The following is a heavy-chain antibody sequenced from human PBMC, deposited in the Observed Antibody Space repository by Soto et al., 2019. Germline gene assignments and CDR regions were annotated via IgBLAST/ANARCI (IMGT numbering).Heavy chain of an antibody. J-gene: IGHJ4*02. CDR1: RYTFTTYY. CDR2: INPNGGST. D-gene: IGHD2-15*01. Sequence: QVQLVQSGAEVKRPGASVKVSCKASRYTFTTYYMNWVRQAPGQGLEWLGIINPNGGSTTYAQKFQGRVTMTRDTSTSTVYLELSSLRSEDTAVYYCARAGYCSGGTCFHGNCDYWGQGTLVTVSA. V-gene: IGHV1-46*01. CDR3: ARAGYCSGGTCFHGNCDY.